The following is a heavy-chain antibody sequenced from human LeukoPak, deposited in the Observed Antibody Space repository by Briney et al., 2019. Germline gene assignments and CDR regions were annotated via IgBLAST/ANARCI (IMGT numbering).Heavy chain of an antibody. Sequence: TSETLSLTCTVSGGSIRSSYYYWSWIRQPPGKGLEWIGEINHSGSTNYNPSLKSRVTISVDTSKNQFSLKLSSVTAADTAVYYCARVLYSSSLIDYWGQGTLVTVSS. J-gene: IGHJ4*02. CDR3: ARVLYSSSLIDY. CDR1: GGSIRSSYYY. V-gene: IGHV4-39*07. CDR2: INHSGST. D-gene: IGHD6-13*01.